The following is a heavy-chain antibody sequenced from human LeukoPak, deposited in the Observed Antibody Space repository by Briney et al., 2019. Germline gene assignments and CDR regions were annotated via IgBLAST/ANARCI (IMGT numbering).Heavy chain of an antibody. Sequence: EASVKVSCKASGYTFTNYDINWVRQAPGQGLEWMGWMNPKSGSTGYARKFQGRVTMTRDTSISTAYMELSSLRSEDTAVYYCARDVSRCSSSTCFASGLDVWGQGTTVTVSS. D-gene: IGHD2-2*01. CDR1: GYTFTNYD. J-gene: IGHJ6*02. CDR2: MNPKSGST. V-gene: IGHV1-8*01. CDR3: ARDVSRCSSSTCFASGLDV.